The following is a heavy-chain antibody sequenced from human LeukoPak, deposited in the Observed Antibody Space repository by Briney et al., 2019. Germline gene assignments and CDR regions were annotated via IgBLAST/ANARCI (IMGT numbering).Heavy chain of an antibody. D-gene: IGHD4-17*01. CDR2: IYYSGST. J-gene: IGHJ6*02. Sequence: SETLSLTCAVYGGSFSGYYWSWIRQPPGKGLEWIGSIYYSGSTYYNPSLQSRVTISVDPSKNHFSLKLSSVTAADTAIYYCARHGTDPTTVVSYYYYAMDVWGQGTTVTISS. CDR1: GGSFSGYY. CDR3: ARHGTDPTTVVSYYYYAMDV. V-gene: IGHV4-34*01.